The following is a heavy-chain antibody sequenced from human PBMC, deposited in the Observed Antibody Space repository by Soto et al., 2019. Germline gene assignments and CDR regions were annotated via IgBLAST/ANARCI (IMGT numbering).Heavy chain of an antibody. CDR3: ATNYGSGSTHFDY. CDR2: IIPMLGMS. CDR1: GDTFNFYT. Sequence: QVQLVQSGAEVKKPGSPVRVSCTASGDTFNFYTISWVRQVPGQGPEWMGRIIPMLGMSNYAQKFQGRVTIMADKSTSTVYMNPSGLTSEDTAVYYCATNYGSGSTHFDYWGQGTLVTVSS. J-gene: IGHJ4*02. D-gene: IGHD3-10*01. V-gene: IGHV1-69*02.